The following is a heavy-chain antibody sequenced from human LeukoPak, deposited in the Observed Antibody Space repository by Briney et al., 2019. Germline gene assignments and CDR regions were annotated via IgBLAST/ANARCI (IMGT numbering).Heavy chain of an antibody. CDR3: AKSYSSSWLTYFDY. J-gene: IGHJ4*02. D-gene: IGHD6-13*01. Sequence: GGSLRLSCAASGFTFRSHSMQWVRQAPGKGLEWVSHISSSGSTIYYADSVKGRLTISRDNSKNTLYLQMNSLRAEDTAVYFCAKSYSSSWLTYFDYWGQGNLVTVSS. V-gene: IGHV3-48*01. CDR1: GFTFRSHS. CDR2: ISSSGSTI.